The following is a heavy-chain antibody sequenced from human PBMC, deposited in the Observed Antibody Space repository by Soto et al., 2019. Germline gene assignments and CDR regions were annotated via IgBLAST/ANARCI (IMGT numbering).Heavy chain of an antibody. J-gene: IGHJ3*02. CDR3: AKVFLYCNSGSNSANTAFDT. D-gene: IGHD2-15*01. Sequence: GGSLRLSCAASGFTFSSYCMRWVRQAPGKGLEWVAVISYDGSNKYYADSVKGRFTISRDNSKNTLYLQMNSRRAEDTGVYYCAKVFLYCNSGSNSANTAFDTWGQGTMLTISS. CDR2: ISYDGSNK. V-gene: IGHV3-30*18. CDR1: GFTFSSYC.